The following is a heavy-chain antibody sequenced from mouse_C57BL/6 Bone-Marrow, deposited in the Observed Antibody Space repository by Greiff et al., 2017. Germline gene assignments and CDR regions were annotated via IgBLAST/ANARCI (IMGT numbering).Heavy chain of an antibody. CDR3: ARYDYEVSWFAY. J-gene: IGHJ3*01. CDR1: GYTFTDYY. V-gene: IGHV1-19*01. D-gene: IGHD2-4*01. Sequence: VQLQQSGPVLVKPGASVKMSCKASGYTFTDYYMNWVKQSHGKSLEWIGVINPYNGGTSYNQKFKGKATLTVDKSSSTAYMELNSLTSEDSAVYYCARYDYEVSWFAYWGQGTLVTVSA. CDR2: INPYNGGT.